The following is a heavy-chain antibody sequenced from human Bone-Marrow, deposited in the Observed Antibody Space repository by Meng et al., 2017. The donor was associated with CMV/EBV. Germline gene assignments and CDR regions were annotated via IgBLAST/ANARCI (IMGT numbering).Heavy chain of an antibody. J-gene: IGHJ4*02. D-gene: IGHD4-11*01. Sequence: GGSLRLSCAASGFTFSSYGMHWVRQAPGKGLEWGAFIQNDGSNTYYADSVKGRFTISRDNSKNTLFLQMNSLRPEDTAVYYCAKNLRDEYSKLYYFDYWGQGTLVTVSS. CDR1: GFTFSSYG. CDR3: AKNLRDEYSKLYYFDY. CDR2: IQNDGSNT. V-gene: IGHV3-30*02.